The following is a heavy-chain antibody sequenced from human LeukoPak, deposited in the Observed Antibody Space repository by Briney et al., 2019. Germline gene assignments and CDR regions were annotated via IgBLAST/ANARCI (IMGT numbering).Heavy chain of an antibody. V-gene: IGHV4-34*01. J-gene: IGHJ6*03. Sequence: SETLSLTCAVYGGSFSGYYWSWIRQPPGKGLEWIGEINHSGSTNYNPSLKSRVTISVDTSENQFSLKLSSVTAADTAVYYCARSLILLWFGESTNMDVWGKGTTVTISS. CDR3: ARSLILLWFGESTNMDV. D-gene: IGHD3-10*01. CDR1: GGSFSGYY. CDR2: INHSGST.